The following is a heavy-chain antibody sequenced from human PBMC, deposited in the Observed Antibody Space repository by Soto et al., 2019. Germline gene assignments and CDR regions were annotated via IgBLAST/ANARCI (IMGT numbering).Heavy chain of an antibody. CDR3: AKGRESSGSYRPFDY. D-gene: IGHD3-22*01. Sequence: EVQVLESGGGLGQPGGSLRLSCAASGFTFSSYAMSWVRQAPGKGLEWVSAISGGGVATNYADSVKGRFTISRDNSKNTLYLQMNSLRAEDTAVYYCAKGRESSGSYRPFDYRGQGTLVTVSS. J-gene: IGHJ4*02. CDR1: GFTFSSYA. CDR2: ISGGGVAT. V-gene: IGHV3-23*01.